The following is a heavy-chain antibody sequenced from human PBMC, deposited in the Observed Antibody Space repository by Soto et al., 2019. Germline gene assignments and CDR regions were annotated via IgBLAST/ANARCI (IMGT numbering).Heavy chain of an antibody. CDR1: GFTFSSYG. D-gene: IGHD4-17*01. Sequence: GGSLRLSCAASGFTFSSYGMHWVRQAPGKGLERVAVIMKDGSDKYYVDSVKGRFTISRDNFKNSLYLQMNSLRAEDTAVYYCARDGAFYGDYDTRIWYYYGMDVWGQGTTVTVSS. V-gene: IGHV3-33*01. CDR2: IMKDGSDK. CDR3: ARDGAFYGDYDTRIWYYYGMDV. J-gene: IGHJ6*02.